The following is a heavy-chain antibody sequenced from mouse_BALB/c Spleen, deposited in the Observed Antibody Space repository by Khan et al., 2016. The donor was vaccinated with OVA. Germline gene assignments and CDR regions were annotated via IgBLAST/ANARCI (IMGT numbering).Heavy chain of an antibody. Sequence: VQLKESGPGLVKPSQSLSLTCTVTGYSITSDYVCNWIRKLPGNKLEWMGYICYSGSTNYNPALKSRISITRDTSKNQFFLQLNTVTTEDTATYYCARDGSRYNYAMDYWGQGTSVTVSS. CDR3: ARDGSRYNYAMDY. V-gene: IGHV3-2*02. D-gene: IGHD2-3*01. CDR1: GYSITSDYV. CDR2: ICYSGST. J-gene: IGHJ4*01.